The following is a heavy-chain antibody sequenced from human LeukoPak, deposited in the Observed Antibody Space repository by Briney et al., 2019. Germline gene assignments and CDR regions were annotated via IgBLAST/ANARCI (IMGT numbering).Heavy chain of an antibody. D-gene: IGHD3-10*01. CDR1: GGSFSGYY. CDR3: ARDYRGSGSYFWFDP. Sequence: SETLSLTCAVYGGSFSGYYWSWIRQPPGKGLKWIGEINHSGSTNYNPSLKSRVTISVDTSKNQFSLKLSSVTAADTAVYYCARDYRGSGSYFWFDPWGQGTLVTVSS. V-gene: IGHV4-34*01. CDR2: INHSGST. J-gene: IGHJ5*02.